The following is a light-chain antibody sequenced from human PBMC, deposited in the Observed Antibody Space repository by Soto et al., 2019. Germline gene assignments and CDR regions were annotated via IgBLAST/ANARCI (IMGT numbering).Light chain of an antibody. Sequence: DVQMTQSPSSLSAFVGDRVTITCRASQGIAPYLAWFQQKPGTVPKLLIYATSTLQSGVPSRFSGSRPGTNFTLTINCLQAAGCGTYATPKHHSAPLSFGRGTKVQIK. J-gene: IGKJ4*01. CDR1: QGIAPY. CDR2: ATS. CDR3: PKHHSAPLS. V-gene: IGKV1-27*01.